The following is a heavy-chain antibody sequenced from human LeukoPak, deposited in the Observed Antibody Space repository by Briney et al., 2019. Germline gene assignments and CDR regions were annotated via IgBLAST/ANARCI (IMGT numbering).Heavy chain of an antibody. D-gene: IGHD3-22*01. CDR2: IYYSGST. CDR3: ARHAKITMIVVAFDP. V-gene: IGHV4-39*01. J-gene: IGHJ5*02. CDR1: GGSISSSSYY. Sequence: SETLSLTCTVSGGSISSSSYYWGWIRQPPGKGLEWIGCIYYSGSTYYNPSLKSRVTISVDTSKNQFSLKLSSVTAADTAVYYCARHAKITMIVVAFDPWGQGTLVTVSS.